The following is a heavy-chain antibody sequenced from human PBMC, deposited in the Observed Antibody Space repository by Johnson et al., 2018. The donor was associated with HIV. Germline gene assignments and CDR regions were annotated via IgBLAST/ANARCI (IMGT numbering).Heavy chain of an antibody. CDR2: ITGNGGST. CDR1: GFTFSSYW. J-gene: IGHJ3*02. V-gene: IGHV3-23*04. CDR3: ARGPHHSSGTTLRGAFDI. Sequence: VQLVESGGGLVQPGGSLRLSCAASGFTFSSYWMSWVRQAPGKGLEWVSGITGNGGSTYYADSVKGRFTMSRDNAKKSLYLQMNSLRAEDTALYYCARGPHHSSGTTLRGAFDIWGQGTMVTVSS. D-gene: IGHD1-7*01.